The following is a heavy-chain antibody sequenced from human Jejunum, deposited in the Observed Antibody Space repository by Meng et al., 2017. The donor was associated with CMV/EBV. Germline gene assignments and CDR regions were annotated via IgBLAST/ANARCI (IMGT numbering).Heavy chain of an antibody. V-gene: IGHV3-23*01. CDR3: ANPNYYDSKGAY. J-gene: IGHJ4*02. D-gene: IGHD3-22*01. Sequence: CATSGFAFSSYAMSWVRQAPGKGLEWVSSIKGSGHERYYADSVRGRFTISRDNSKSTLYLQMNNLRADDTAVYYCANPNYYDSKGAYWGQGTLVTVSS. CDR1: GFAFSSYA. CDR2: IKGSGHER.